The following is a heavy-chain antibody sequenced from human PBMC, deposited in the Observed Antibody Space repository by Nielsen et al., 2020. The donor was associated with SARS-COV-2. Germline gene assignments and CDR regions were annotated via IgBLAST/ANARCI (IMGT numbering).Heavy chain of an antibody. CDR1: GFTFSSYE. V-gene: IGHV3-48*03. D-gene: IGHD2-21*02. CDR3: ARISDSAWYFDY. CDR2: ISSSGSTI. J-gene: IGHJ4*02. Sequence: GGSLRLSCAASGFTFSSYEMNWVRQAPGKGLEWVSYISSSGSTIYYADSVKGRFTISRDNAKNSLYLQMNSLRVEDTAVYYCARISDSAWYFDYWGQGTLVTVSS.